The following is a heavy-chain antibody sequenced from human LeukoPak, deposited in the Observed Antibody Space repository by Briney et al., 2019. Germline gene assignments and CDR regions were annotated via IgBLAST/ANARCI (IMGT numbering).Heavy chain of an antibody. D-gene: IGHD3-22*01. J-gene: IGHJ4*02. Sequence: PSETLSLTCTVSGGSISSYYWSWIRQPAGKGLEWIGYIYYSGSTNYNPSLKSRVTISVDTSKIQFSLKLSSVTAADTAVYYCARGRYDTSGYPDDFWGQGTLVTVSS. CDR1: GGSISSYY. CDR2: IYYSGST. CDR3: ARGRYDTSGYPDDF. V-gene: IGHV4-59*08.